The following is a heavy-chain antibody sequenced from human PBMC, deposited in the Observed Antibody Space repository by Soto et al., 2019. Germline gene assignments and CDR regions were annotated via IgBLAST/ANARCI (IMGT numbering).Heavy chain of an antibody. CDR3: ARDHNYDFWSGYSTGYYYGMDA. CDR2: ISAYTGNT. V-gene: IGHV1-18*01. Sequence: ASVKVSCKASGYTFTSYGISWVRQAPGQGLEWMGWISAYTGNTNYAQKLQGRVTMTTDTSTSTAYMELRSLRSDDTAVYYCARDHNYDFWSGYSTGYYYGMDAWGQGTTVTVSS. CDR1: GYTFTSYG. J-gene: IGHJ6*02. D-gene: IGHD3-3*01.